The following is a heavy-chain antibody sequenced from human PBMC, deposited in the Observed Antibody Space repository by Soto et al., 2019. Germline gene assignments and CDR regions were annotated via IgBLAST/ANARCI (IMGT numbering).Heavy chain of an antibody. Sequence: ASVKVSCKASGYTFTGYYIHWVRQAPGQGLEWMGWINPNNGDTVYARKLQGRVTMTRDTSTSTAYMEMSSLTFDDTAVYYCARHSGYDYVFDYWGQGTLVTVSS. CDR2: INPNNGDT. V-gene: IGHV1-2*02. D-gene: IGHD5-12*01. CDR3: ARHSGYDYVFDY. CDR1: GYTFTGYY. J-gene: IGHJ4*02.